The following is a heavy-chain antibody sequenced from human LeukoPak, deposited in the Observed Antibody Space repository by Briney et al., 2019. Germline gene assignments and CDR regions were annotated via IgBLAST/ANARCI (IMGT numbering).Heavy chain of an antibody. J-gene: IGHJ4*02. Sequence: PGGSLRLSCAASGFTFSSYSMNWVRQAPGKGLEWVSYISSSSSTIYYADSVKGRFTISRDNAKNSLYLQMNSLRAEDTAVYYCVRGAAGTDYWGQGTLVTVSS. CDR2: ISSSSSTI. CDR1: GFTFSSYS. D-gene: IGHD6-13*01. V-gene: IGHV3-48*04. CDR3: VRGAAGTDY.